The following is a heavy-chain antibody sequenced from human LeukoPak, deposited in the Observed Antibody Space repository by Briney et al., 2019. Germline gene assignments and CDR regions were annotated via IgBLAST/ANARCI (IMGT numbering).Heavy chain of an antibody. V-gene: IGHV3-21*01. D-gene: IGHD5-24*01. CDR1: GFTFSSYR. J-gene: IGHJ4*02. Sequence: GGSLRLSCAASGFTFSSYRMNWVRQAPGRGLEWVSSISSSSSYIYYADSVKGRFTISRDNAKNSQYLQMNSLRAEDTAVYYCASTKDRWRSWAYWGQGTLVTVSS. CDR3: ASTKDRWRSWAY. CDR2: ISSSSSYI.